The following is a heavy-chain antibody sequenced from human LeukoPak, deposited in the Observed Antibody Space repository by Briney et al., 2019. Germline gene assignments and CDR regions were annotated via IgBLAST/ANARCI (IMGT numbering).Heavy chain of an antibody. D-gene: IGHD1-1*01. CDR2: IKQDGSEK. J-gene: IGHJ4*02. Sequence: GGSLSLSCAASGFTFSSYWMSWVRQAPGKGLEWVANIKQDGSEKYFVDSVKGRFTISRDNAKNSLYLQMNSLRADDTAVYYCARGGSRHPSPEDYWGQGTLVTVSS. CDR3: ARGGSRHPSPEDY. V-gene: IGHV3-7*03. CDR1: GFTFSSYW.